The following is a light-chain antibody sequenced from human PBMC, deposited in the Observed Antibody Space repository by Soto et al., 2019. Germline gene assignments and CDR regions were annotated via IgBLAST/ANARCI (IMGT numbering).Light chain of an antibody. V-gene: IGKV3D-15*01. CDR1: QSVFSN. J-gene: IGKJ4*01. CDR2: GAS. Sequence: EIVMTQSPATLSVSPGKRATLSCRASQSVFSNLAWYQQKPGQSPRLLMYGASTRATGIPARFSGSGSGTEFTLTISSLQSEDCAVYYCQQYNKWPLTFGGGTKVEIK. CDR3: QQYNKWPLT.